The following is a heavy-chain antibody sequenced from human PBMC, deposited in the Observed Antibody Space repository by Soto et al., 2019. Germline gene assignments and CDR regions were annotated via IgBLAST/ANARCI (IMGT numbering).Heavy chain of an antibody. J-gene: IGHJ4*02. Sequence: ASVKVSCKTSGDTFSNQAISWVRQAPGQGLEWMGGIIPLFDSASYAQRSHDRVTITADKFTNTVYMELRSLTSEDTAVYYCAASTFQSGASGYFHLDHWGQGTLVTVSS. D-gene: IGHD3-3*01. CDR3: AASTFQSGASGYFHLDH. V-gene: IGHV1-69*06. CDR1: GDTFSNQA. CDR2: IIPLFDSA.